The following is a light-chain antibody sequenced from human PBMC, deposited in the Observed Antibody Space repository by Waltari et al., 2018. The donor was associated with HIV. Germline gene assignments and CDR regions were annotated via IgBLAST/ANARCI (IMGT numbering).Light chain of an antibody. Sequence: QSVLTQPTSASGTPGQRVTISCSGSSSNIGNQTVSWYRNLPGTAPKLLIHTNNQRPSGVPDRFSGSKSGASASLAISGLQSEDEADYYCAAWDDSLKGWVFGGGTTLAVL. V-gene: IGLV1-44*01. J-gene: IGLJ3*02. CDR1: SSNIGNQT. CDR2: TNN. CDR3: AAWDDSLKGWV.